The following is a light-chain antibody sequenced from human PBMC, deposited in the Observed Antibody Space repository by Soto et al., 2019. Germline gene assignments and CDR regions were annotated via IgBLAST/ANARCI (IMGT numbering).Light chain of an antibody. CDR1: QSVSSSY. CDR3: QQYGSSPAT. J-gene: IGKJ1*01. V-gene: IGKV3-20*01. Sequence: EIVLTQSAGTLSLSPGERATLSCRASQSVSSSYLAWYQQKPGQAPRLLIYGASSRATGIPDRISGRGSGTDFTLTISRLEPEDFAVYYCQQYGSSPATFGQGTKVDVK. CDR2: GAS.